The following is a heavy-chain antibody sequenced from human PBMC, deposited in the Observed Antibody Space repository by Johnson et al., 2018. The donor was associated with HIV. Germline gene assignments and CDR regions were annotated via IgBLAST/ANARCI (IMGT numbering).Heavy chain of an antibody. V-gene: IGHV3-30*04. D-gene: IGHD5-18*01. CDR3: ARINVDTTFYRAFDI. CDR2: IRYDGSNK. Sequence: QVLLVESGGGVVQPGRSLRLSCAASGFTFSSYAMHWVRQAPGKGLEWVAVIRYDGSNKYYADSVKGRFTISRDNSKNTLYLQMNSLRVEDTAVYYCARINVDTTFYRAFDIWGQGTMVTVSS. CDR1: GFTFSSYA. J-gene: IGHJ3*02.